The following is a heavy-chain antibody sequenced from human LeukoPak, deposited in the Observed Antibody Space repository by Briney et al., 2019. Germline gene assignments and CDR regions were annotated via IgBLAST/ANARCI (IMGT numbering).Heavy chain of an antibody. CDR3: AKGGAYSLFDY. CDR2: VSPYNGKT. Sequence: ASVKVSCKASGYTFSNYGISWVRQAPGQGLEWMGWVSPYNGKTDFARKFQGRVTMTTDTSTSTAYMELRSLRSDDTAVYYCAKGGAYSLFDYWSQGTLVTVSS. J-gene: IGHJ4*02. CDR1: GYTFSNYG. V-gene: IGHV1-18*01. D-gene: IGHD5-18*01.